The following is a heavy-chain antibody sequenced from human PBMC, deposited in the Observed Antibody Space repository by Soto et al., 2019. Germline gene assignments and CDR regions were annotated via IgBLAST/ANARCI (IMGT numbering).Heavy chain of an antibody. D-gene: IGHD5-18*01. CDR1: GGSIRSYY. Sequence: QMHLQESGPGLVKASETLSLTCTVSGGSIRSYYWTWIRQPPGKGLEWLGYIFYSGSTFYNSSLKSRVTISIHTSKSQFSLQLTSVTAADTAVYYCARGAADTAMVDSWGQGTLVTVSS. CDR2: IFYSGST. V-gene: IGHV4-59*01. J-gene: IGHJ4*02. CDR3: ARGAADTAMVDS.